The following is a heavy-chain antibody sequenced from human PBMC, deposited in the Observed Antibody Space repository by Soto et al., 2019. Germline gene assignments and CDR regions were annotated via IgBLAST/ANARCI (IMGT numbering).Heavy chain of an antibody. CDR3: ARDERYAFDY. CDR2: ITIRGAT. D-gene: IGHD5-12*01. Sequence: GVLRLSCAASGFTFSSYTMNWVRQAPGKGLEWISYITIRGATYYADSVKGRFAMSRDDAKNSVFLQLNSLRAEDTALYFCARDERYAFDYWGQGILVTVSS. CDR1: GFTFSSYT. J-gene: IGHJ4*02. V-gene: IGHV3-48*01.